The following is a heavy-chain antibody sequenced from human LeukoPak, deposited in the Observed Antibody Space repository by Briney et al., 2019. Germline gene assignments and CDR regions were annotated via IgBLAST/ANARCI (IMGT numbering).Heavy chain of an antibody. V-gene: IGHV1-69*05. Sequence: SVKVSCKASGGTFSSYAISWVRQAPGQGLEWMGRIIPIFGTANYAQKFQGRVTITTDESTSTAYMELSSLRSEDTAVYYCARGGYRRRYCSSTSCQPALDPWGQGTLVTVSS. D-gene: IGHD2-2*01. CDR3: ARGGYRRRYCSSTSCQPALDP. J-gene: IGHJ5*02. CDR1: GGTFSSYA. CDR2: IIPIFGTA.